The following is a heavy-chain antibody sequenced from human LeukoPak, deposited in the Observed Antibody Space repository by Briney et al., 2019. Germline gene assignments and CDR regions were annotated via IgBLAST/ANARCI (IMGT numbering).Heavy chain of an antibody. CDR1: GFTFSSYG. V-gene: IGHV3-30*19. Sequence: GGSLRLSCAASGFTFSSYGMHWVRQAPGKGLEWVAVISYEGTNKYYADSVKGRFTISRDSSKNTLYLQMNSLRAEDTAMYYCARLVGGSYSDYWGQGTLVTVSS. J-gene: IGHJ4*02. CDR3: ARLVGGSYSDY. D-gene: IGHD1-26*01. CDR2: ISYEGTNK.